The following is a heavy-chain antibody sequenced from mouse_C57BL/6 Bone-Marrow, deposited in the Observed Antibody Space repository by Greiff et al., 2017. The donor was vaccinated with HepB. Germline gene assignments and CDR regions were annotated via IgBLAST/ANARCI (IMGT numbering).Heavy chain of an antibody. CDR2: FYPGSGSI. J-gene: IGHJ3*01. Sequence: VQLQESGAELVKPGASVKLSCKASGYTFTEYTIHWVKQRSGQGLEWIGWFYPGSGSIKYNEKFKDKATLTADKSSSTVYMELSRLTSEDSAVYFCARHEEVYYYGSSPFAYWGQGTLVTVSA. CDR3: ARHEEVYYYGSSPFAY. D-gene: IGHD1-1*01. V-gene: IGHV1-62-2*01. CDR1: GYTFTEYT.